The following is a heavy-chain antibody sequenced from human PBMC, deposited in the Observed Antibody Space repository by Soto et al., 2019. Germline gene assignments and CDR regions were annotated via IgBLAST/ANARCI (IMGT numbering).Heavy chain of an antibody. Sequence: GASLKISCEGSGYSFTCYSIAWVRHMPGKGLEFMGIIYPGDSDTRYSPSFQGHVTISADRSISTAYLQWSSLKASDSAMYYCARYITTAGPPFDYWGQGTLVTVSS. CDR1: GYSFTCYS. D-gene: IGHD1-20*01. CDR2: IYPGDSDT. V-gene: IGHV5-51*01. CDR3: ARYITTAGPPFDY. J-gene: IGHJ4*02.